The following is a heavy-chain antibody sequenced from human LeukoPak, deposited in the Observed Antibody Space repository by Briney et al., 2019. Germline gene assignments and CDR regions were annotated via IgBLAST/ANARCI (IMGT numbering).Heavy chain of an antibody. J-gene: IGHJ4*02. V-gene: IGHV3-9*01. CDR3: AKHLGGNYFDRPFDY. CDR1: GFTFDDYA. D-gene: IGHD3-10*02. CDR2: ISWNSGSI. Sequence: GGSLRLSCAASGFTFDDYAMHWVRQAPGKGLEWVSGISWNSGSIGYADSVKGRFSISRDNSKNTLYLQMNSLRAEDTAVYYCAKHLGGNYFDRPFDYWGQGTLVTVSS.